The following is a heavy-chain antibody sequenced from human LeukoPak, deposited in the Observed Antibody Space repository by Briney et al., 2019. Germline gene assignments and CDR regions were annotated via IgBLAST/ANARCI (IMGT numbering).Heavy chain of an antibody. V-gene: IGHV4-59*01. CDR2: IYYSGST. CDR3: ASTSMAAAGTLFDY. J-gene: IGHJ4*02. Sequence: SEALSLTCTVSGGSISSYYWSWIRQPPGKGLEWIGYIYYSGSTNYNPSLKSRVTISVDTSKNQFSLKLSSVTAADTAVYYCASTSMAAAGTLFDYWGQGTLVTVSS. CDR1: GGSISSYY. D-gene: IGHD6-13*01.